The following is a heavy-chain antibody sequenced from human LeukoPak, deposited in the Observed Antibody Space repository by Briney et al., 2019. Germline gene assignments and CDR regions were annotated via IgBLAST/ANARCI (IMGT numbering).Heavy chain of an antibody. D-gene: IGHD3-10*01. CDR3: ARRRGEITFDY. J-gene: IGHJ4*02. CDR1: GFTFSSYA. Sequence: GGSLRLSCAASGFTFSSYAMHWVRQAPGKGLEWVAAISYDGSNKYYADSVKGRFTISRDNSKNTLYLQMNSLRAEDTAVYYCARRRGEITFDYWGQGTLVTVSS. V-gene: IGHV3-30-3*01. CDR2: ISYDGSNK.